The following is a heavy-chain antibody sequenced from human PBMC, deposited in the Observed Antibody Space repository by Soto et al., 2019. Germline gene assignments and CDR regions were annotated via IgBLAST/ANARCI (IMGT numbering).Heavy chain of an antibody. V-gene: IGHV1-8*01. CDR1: GYTFTSYD. Sequence: QVQLVQSGAEVKKPGPSVKVSCKASGYTFTSYDINWVRQATGQGLEWMGWMNPNSGNTGYAQKFQGRVTMTKNTSIGTAYRELSRLGSEDTAVYYCVRGQRQLIDAFDIWGIGTIVTVSS. D-gene: IGHD6-13*01. CDR3: VRGQRQLIDAFDI. J-gene: IGHJ3*02. CDR2: MNPNSGNT.